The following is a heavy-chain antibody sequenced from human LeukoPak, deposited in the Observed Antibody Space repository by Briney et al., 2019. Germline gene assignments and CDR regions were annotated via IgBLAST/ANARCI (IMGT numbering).Heavy chain of an antibody. CDR1: GGSISSSAYY. CDR2: IYYSGST. Sequence: PSETLSLTCTVSGGSISSSAYYWAWLRQPRGKGLEWLATIYYSGSTSNNPSLKSRVTISVDASKSQFSLTLSSVTAADTALYYCARRGSSSSWYEWYFDLWGRGTLVTVSS. CDR3: ARRGSSSSWYEWYFDL. J-gene: IGHJ2*01. D-gene: IGHD6-13*01. V-gene: IGHV4-39*01.